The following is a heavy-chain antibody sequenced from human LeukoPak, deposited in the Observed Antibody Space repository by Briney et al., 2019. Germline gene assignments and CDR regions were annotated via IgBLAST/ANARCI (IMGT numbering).Heavy chain of an antibody. Sequence: GGSLRLSCAASGFTFSSYGMHWVRQAPGKGLEWVAVISYDGSNLDYADSVKGRFTISRDNSKNTLYLQMNSLRAEDTAVYYYARDGEGVLGFDYWGQGTLVTVSS. CDR2: ISYDGSNL. J-gene: IGHJ4*02. V-gene: IGHV3-30-3*01. CDR1: GFTFSSYG. CDR3: ARDGEGVLGFDY. D-gene: IGHD2-8*02.